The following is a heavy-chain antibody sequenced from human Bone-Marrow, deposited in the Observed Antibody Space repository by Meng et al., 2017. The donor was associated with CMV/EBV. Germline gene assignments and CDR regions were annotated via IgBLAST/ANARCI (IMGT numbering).Heavy chain of an antibody. CDR2: INHSGST. J-gene: IGHJ6*02. CDR3: ARENSIAARRGYYYYGMDV. V-gene: IGHV4-34*01. Sequence: GSLRLSCAVYGGSFSGYSWSWIRQPPGKGLEWIGEINHSGSTKYNPSLKSRVTISVDTSKNQFSVKLSSVTAADTAVYYCARENSIAARRGYYYYGMDVWGQGTTVTVSS. D-gene: IGHD6-6*01. CDR1: GGSFSGYS.